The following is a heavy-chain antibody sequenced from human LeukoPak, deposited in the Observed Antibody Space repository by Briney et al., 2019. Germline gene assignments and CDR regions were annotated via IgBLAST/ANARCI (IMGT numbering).Heavy chain of an antibody. J-gene: IGHJ5*02. D-gene: IGHD5-24*01. CDR1: GFTFSTFA. CDR3: AKDLHYNDGRWEFDP. V-gene: IGHV3-23*01. CDR2: VVGGGTT. Sequence: PGGSLRLSCAASGFTFSTFAMTWVRQAPGKGLEWLSGVVGGGTTYYADSVKGRFTLSKDNSKKTVYLQMNSLRVEDTAIYYCAKDLHYNDGRWEFDPWGQGTLVTVSS.